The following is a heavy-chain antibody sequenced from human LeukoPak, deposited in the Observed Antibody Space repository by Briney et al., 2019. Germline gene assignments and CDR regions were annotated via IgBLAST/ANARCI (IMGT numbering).Heavy chain of an antibody. CDR3: ARHADNSLYRFDY. CDR1: GGSMSSNY. CDR2: ISYSGSP. J-gene: IGHJ4*02. V-gene: IGHV4-59*08. Sequence: SETLSLTCTVFGGSMSSNYWTWIRQPPGKGLEWIGYISYSGSPNYNASLKSRVTISLDMSKNQFSLRLTSVTAADTAVYYCARHADNSLYRFDYWGQGTLVTVSS. D-gene: IGHD1-1*01.